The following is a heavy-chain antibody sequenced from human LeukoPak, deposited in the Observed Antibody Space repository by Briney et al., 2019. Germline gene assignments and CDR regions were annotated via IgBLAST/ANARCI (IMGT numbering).Heavy chain of an antibody. CDR2: INHSGST. D-gene: IGHD5-18*01. J-gene: IGHJ4*02. V-gene: IGHV4-34*01. Sequence: SETLSLTCTVSGGSISSYYWSWIRQPPGKGLEWIGEINHSGSTNYNPSLKSRVTISVDTSKNQFSLKLSSVTAADTAVYYCARYSYGYHYWGQGTLVTVSS. CDR3: ARYSYGYHY. CDR1: GGSISSYY.